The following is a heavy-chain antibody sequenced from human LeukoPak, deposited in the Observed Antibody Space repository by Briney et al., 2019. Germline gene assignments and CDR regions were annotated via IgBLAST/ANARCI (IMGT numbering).Heavy chain of an antibody. CDR3: ARDSPLDYYDSSGYPYYFDY. CDR2: ISAYNGNT. J-gene: IGHJ4*02. V-gene: IGHV1-18*01. CDR1: GYTFTSYG. D-gene: IGHD3-22*01. Sequence: ASVKVSCKASGYTFTSYGISWVRQAPGQGLEWMGWISAYNGNTNYAQKFQGRVTMTRDTSISTAYMELSRLRSDDTAVYYCARDSPLDYYDSSGYPYYFDYWGQGTLVTVSS.